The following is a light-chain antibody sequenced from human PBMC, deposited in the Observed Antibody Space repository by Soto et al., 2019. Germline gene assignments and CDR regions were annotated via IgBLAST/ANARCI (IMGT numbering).Light chain of an antibody. J-gene: IGLJ3*02. V-gene: IGLV2-14*01. Sequence: QSALTQPASVSGSPGQSITISCTGTSSDVGGYNYVSWYQQYPGKAPKLMIYEVSNRPSGVSNRFSGSKSGNTASLTISGLQAEDEADYYCSSYAGSNNLGVFGGGTKLTVL. CDR1: SSDVGGYNY. CDR3: SSYAGSNNLGV. CDR2: EVS.